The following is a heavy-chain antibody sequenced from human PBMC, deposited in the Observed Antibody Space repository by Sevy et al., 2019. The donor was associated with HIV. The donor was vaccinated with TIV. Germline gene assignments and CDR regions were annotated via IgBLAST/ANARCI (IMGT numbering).Heavy chain of an antibody. CDR1: GFTFSSYV. CDR3: ARNSIVVVVAANYGMDV. V-gene: IGHV3-30*04. Sequence: GGSLRLSCAASGFTFSSYVMHWVRQAPGKGLEWVAVISYDGSNKYYADSVKGRFTISRDNSKNTLYLQMNSLRAEDTAVYYCARNSIVVVVAANYGMDVWGQGTTVTVSS. D-gene: IGHD2-15*01. J-gene: IGHJ6*02. CDR2: ISYDGSNK.